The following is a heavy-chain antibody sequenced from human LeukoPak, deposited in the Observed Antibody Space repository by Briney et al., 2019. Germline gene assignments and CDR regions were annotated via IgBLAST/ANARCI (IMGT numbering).Heavy chain of an antibody. V-gene: IGHV4-34*01. D-gene: IGHD2-2*02. CDR1: GGSFSGYY. Sequence: SETLSLTCAVYGGSFSGYYWSWVRQPPGKGLEWIGEINHSGSTNYNPSLKSRVTISVDTSKNQFSLKLSSVTAADTAVYYCAGNCSSTSCDSRNWFDPWGQGTLVTVSS. CDR3: AGNCSSTSCDSRNWFDP. J-gene: IGHJ5*02. CDR2: INHSGST.